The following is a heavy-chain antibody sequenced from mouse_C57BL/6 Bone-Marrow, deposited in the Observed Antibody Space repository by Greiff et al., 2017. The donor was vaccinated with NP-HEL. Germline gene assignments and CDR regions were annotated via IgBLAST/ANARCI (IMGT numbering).Heavy chain of an antibody. V-gene: IGHV1-15*01. CDR2: IDPETGGT. D-gene: IGHD2-14*01. J-gene: IGHJ4*01. CDR1: GYTFTDYE. Sequence: VQLVESGAELVRPGASVTLSCKASGYTFTDYEMHWVKQTPVHGLEWIGAIDPETGGTAYNQKFKGKATLTADKSSSTAYMELRSLTSEDSAVYYCTRGTHYAMDYWGQGTSVTVSS. CDR3: TRGTHYAMDY.